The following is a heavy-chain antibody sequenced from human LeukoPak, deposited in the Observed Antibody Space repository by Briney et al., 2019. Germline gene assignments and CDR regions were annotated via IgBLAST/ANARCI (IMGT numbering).Heavy chain of an antibody. D-gene: IGHD2-15*01. J-gene: IGHJ4*02. CDR2: ISGSGGST. V-gene: IGHV3-23*01. Sequence: PGGSLRLSCAASGFTFSLYAMTWFRQAPGKGLEWVSAISGSGGSTHYADSVKGRFTISRDNSKNTLYLQMNSLRVEDTALYYCAKDLAPSADHDSWGQGTLVTVSS. CDR1: GFTFSLYA. CDR3: AKDLAPSADHDS.